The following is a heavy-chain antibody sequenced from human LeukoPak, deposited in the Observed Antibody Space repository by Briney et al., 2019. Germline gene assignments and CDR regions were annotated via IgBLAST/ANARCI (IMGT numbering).Heavy chain of an antibody. CDR1: GYSISSGYY. J-gene: IGHJ4*02. CDR3: ARVRYYYDSSGQSYLKAGYFVY. Sequence: PSETLSITCAVSGYSISSGYYWGWIRQPPGKGLEWIGSVFHSGSTYYNPSLKSRVTLSGDTSKNQFSLKLSSVTAADTAVYFCARVRYYYDSSGQSYLKAGYFVYWGQGPLVTVSS. D-gene: IGHD3-22*01. CDR2: VFHSGST. V-gene: IGHV4-38-2*01.